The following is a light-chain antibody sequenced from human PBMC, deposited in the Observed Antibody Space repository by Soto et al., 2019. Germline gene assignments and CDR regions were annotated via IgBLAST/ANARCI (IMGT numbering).Light chain of an antibody. CDR3: SSYTSSSTHYV. V-gene: IGLV2-14*01. J-gene: IGLJ1*01. CDR1: SSDVGGYNY. CDR2: DVS. Sequence: ALTQPASVSGSPGQSITISCTGTSSDVGGYNYVSWYQQHPGKAPKLMIYDVSNRPSGVSNRFSGSKSGNTASLTISGLQAEDEADYYCSSYTSSSTHYVFGTGTKLTVL.